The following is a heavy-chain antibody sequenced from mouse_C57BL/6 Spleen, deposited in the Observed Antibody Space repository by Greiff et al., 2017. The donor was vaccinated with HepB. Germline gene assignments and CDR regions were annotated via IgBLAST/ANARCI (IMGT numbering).Heavy chain of an antibody. Sequence: VQLQQPGAELVRPGSSVKLSCKASGYTFTSYWMHWVKQRPIQGLEWIGNIDPSDSETHYNQKFKDKATLTVDKSSSTAYMQLSSLTSEDSAVYYCARDYYGSSGAWFAYWGQGTLVTVSA. D-gene: IGHD1-1*01. J-gene: IGHJ3*01. V-gene: IGHV1-52*01. CDR2: IDPSDSET. CDR3: ARDYYGSSGAWFAY. CDR1: GYTFTSYW.